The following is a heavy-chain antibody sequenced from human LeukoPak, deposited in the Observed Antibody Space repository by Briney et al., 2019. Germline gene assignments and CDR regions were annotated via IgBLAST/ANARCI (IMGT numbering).Heavy chain of an antibody. CDR2: IYYSGST. J-gene: IGHJ4*02. CDR1: GGSISSYY. D-gene: IGHD3-22*01. V-gene: IGHV4-59*01. CDR3: ARDSGRYYYDSSGYYPPGHLDY. Sequence: SETLSLTCTVSGGSISSYYWSWIRQPPGKGLEWIGYIYYSGSTNYNPSLKSRVTISVDTSKNQFSLKLSSVTAADTAVYYCARDSGRYYYDSSGYYPPGHLDYWGQGTLVTVSS.